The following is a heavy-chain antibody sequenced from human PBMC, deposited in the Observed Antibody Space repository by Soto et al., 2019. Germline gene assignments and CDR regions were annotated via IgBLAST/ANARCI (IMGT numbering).Heavy chain of an antibody. Sequence: ASVKVSCKASGYTFTSYGISWVRQAPGQGLEWMGWISAYNGNTNYAQKLQGRVTMTTDTSMSTAYMELRSLRSDDTAVYYCARDKGSDSVTIFGVVIKGCYYYYYGMDVWGQGTTVTVSS. CDR3: ARDKGSDSVTIFGVVIKGCYYYYYGMDV. V-gene: IGHV1-18*04. CDR2: ISAYNGNT. J-gene: IGHJ6*02. CDR1: GYTFTSYG. D-gene: IGHD3-3*01.